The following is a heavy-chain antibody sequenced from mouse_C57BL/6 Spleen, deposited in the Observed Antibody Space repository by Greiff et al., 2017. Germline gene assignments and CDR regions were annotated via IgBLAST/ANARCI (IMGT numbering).Heavy chain of an antibody. V-gene: IGHV1-64*01. CDR2: IHPNSGST. CDR3: ARSYDGSWYFDV. J-gene: IGHJ1*03. D-gene: IGHD2-3*01. Sequence: QVQLQQPGAELVKPGASVKLSCKASGYTFTSYWMHWVKQRPGQGLEWIGMIHPNSGSTNYNEKFKSKATLTVDKSSSTAYMQLSSLTSEDSAVYCCARSYDGSWYFDVWGTGTTVTVSS. CDR1: GYTFTSYW.